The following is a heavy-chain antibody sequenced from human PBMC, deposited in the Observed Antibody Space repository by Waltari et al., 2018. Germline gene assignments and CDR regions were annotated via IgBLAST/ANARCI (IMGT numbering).Heavy chain of an antibody. CDR1: GFPFSSYA. CDR3: AKDSREYSYGHWFDP. Sequence: EVQLLESGGGLVQPGGSLRLSCAASGFPFSSYAMSWVRQAPGKGLEWVSAISGSGGRTYYADSVKGRFTISRDNSKNTLYLQMNRLRAEDTAVYYCAKDSREYSYGHWFDPWGQGTLVTVSS. V-gene: IGHV3-23*01. CDR2: ISGSGGRT. J-gene: IGHJ5*02. D-gene: IGHD5-18*01.